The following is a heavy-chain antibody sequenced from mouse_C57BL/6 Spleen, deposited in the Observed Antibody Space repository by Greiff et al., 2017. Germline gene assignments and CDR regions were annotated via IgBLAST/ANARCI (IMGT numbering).Heavy chain of an antibody. V-gene: IGHV1-54*01. CDR3: ARGGYGSSYVDYYAMDY. CDR2: INPGSGGT. J-gene: IGHJ4*01. Sequence: QVQLQQSGAELVRPGTSVKVSCKASGYAFTNYLIEWVKQRPGQGLEWIGVINPGSGGTNYNEKFKGKATLTADKSSSTAYMQLSSLTSEDSAVYCCARGGYGSSYVDYYAMDYWGQGTSVTVSS. CDR1: GYAFTNYL. D-gene: IGHD1-1*01.